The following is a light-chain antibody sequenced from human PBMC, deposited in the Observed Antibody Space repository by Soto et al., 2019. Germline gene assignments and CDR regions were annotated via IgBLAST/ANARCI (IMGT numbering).Light chain of an antibody. CDR2: DAS. V-gene: IGKV1-5*01. CDR3: QQYRSYSQWT. CDR1: QSVSRW. Sequence: IQFTQSPSSLSASVGDTVTITCRASQSVSRWLAWYQHKPGKAPDLLIYDASSLESGVPSRFSGSGSGTEFTLTISSLKADDSATYYCQQYRSYSQWTLGQGTKVDIK. J-gene: IGKJ1*01.